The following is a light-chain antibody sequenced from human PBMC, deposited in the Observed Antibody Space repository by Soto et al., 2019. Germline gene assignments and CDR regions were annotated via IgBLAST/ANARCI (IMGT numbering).Light chain of an antibody. Sequence: DIQMTQSPSSLSASVGDRVTITCQASPDISNYLNWYQQKPGKAPKLLSYEASNLDTGDPSRFSGSGSRTDVTFTIGRLQPYDIAPDYWHQYDNLPPPFGGGTMVEIK. CDR1: PDISNY. V-gene: IGKV1-33*01. CDR3: HQYDNLPPP. J-gene: IGKJ4*01. CDR2: EAS.